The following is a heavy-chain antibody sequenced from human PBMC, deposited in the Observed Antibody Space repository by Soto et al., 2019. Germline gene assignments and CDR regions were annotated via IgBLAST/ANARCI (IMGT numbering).Heavy chain of an antibody. CDR1: GFTVSSNY. D-gene: IGHD3-22*01. V-gene: IGHV3-53*01. J-gene: IGHJ4*02. CDR2: IYSGGST. Sequence: EVQLVESGGGLIQPGGSLRLSCAASGFTVSSNYMSWVRQAPGKGLEWVSVIYSGGSTYYADSVKGRFTISRDNSKNTLYLQMNSLRAEDTAVYYCARVPGNYDSSGYFPGLDYWGQGTLVTVAS. CDR3: ARVPGNYDSSGYFPGLDY.